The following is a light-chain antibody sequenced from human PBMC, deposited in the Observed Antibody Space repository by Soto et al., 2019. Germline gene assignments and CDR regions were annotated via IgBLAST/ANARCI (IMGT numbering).Light chain of an antibody. J-gene: IGKJ1*01. Sequence: EIVLTQSPGTLSLSPGERATLSCRASQSVNRNYLAWYQQKPGQAPRLLISGASTRATGIPDRFSGSGSGTDFTLTISRLEPADFAVYYCQQYGGSPGTFGQGTKMEIK. CDR3: QQYGGSPGT. CDR1: QSVNRNY. CDR2: GAS. V-gene: IGKV3-20*01.